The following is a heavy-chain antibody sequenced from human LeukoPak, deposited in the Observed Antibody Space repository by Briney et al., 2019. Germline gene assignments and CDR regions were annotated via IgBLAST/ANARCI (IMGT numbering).Heavy chain of an antibody. V-gene: IGHV4-30-2*01. CDR1: GGSISSGGYY. D-gene: IGHD6-13*01. CDR3: ARGRGGGQRIAAAPYPDY. CDR2: IYHSGST. J-gene: IGHJ4*02. Sequence: SETLSLTCTVSGGSISSGGYYWSWIRQPPGKGLEWIGYIYHSGSTYYNPSLKSRVTISVDRSKNQFSLKLSSVTAADTAVYYCARGRGGGQRIAAAPYPDYWGQGTLVTVSS.